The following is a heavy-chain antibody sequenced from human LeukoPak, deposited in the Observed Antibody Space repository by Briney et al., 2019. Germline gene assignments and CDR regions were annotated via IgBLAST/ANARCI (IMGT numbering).Heavy chain of an antibody. CDR1: GGSINVGGYS. CDR2: IFHSGVT. CDR3: ARGGVYTGMDA. Sequence: SQTLSLTCGVSGGSINVGGYSWNWIRQPPGKGLEWIGNIFHSGVTYYKPSLRSRDAISLDRSKNQVSLNVTSVTAADTAVYYCARGGVYTGMDAWGQGTTVIVSS. J-gene: IGHJ6*02. V-gene: IGHV4-30-2*01. D-gene: IGHD2-2*02.